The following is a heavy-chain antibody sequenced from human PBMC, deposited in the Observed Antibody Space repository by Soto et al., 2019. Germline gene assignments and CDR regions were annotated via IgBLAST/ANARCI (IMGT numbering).Heavy chain of an antibody. CDR1: GFTVSSNY. V-gene: IGHV3-53*04. CDR3: ARGGRFPYSYYYDSSGPSDY. D-gene: IGHD3-22*01. CDR2: IYSGGST. Sequence: GGSLRLSCAASGFTVSSNYMSWVRQAPGKGLEWVSVIYSGGSTYYADPVKGRFTISRHNSKNTLYLQMNSLRAEDTAVYYCARGGRFPYSYYYDSSGPSDYWGQGTLVTVSS. J-gene: IGHJ4*02.